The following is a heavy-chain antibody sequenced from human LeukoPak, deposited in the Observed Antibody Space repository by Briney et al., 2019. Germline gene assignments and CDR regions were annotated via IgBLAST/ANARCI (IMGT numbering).Heavy chain of an antibody. CDR1: GYTFSNYG. J-gene: IGHJ4*02. Sequence: ASVKVSCKASGYTFSNYGITWVRQAPGQGLEWMGTVSGHNGDVNYAPKFQGRVTMTTDTSTTTAYMELRSLRFDDTAVYYCARYNSLLRGVTTSDYWGQGTLVTVSS. CDR2: VSGHNGDV. D-gene: IGHD3-10*01. CDR3: ARYNSLLRGVTTSDY. V-gene: IGHV1-18*01.